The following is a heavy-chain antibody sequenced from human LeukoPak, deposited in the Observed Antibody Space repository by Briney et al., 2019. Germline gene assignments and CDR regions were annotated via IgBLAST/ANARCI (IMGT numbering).Heavy chain of an antibody. CDR3: ARGNIVVVPAAKYNWFDP. Sequence: SETLSLTCAVHGGSFSGYYWSWIRQPPGKGLEWIGEINHSGSTNYNPSLKSRVTISVDTSKNQFSLKLSSVTAADTAVYYCARGNIVVVPAAKYNWFDPWGQGTLVTVSS. CDR1: GGSFSGYY. V-gene: IGHV4-34*01. CDR2: INHSGST. J-gene: IGHJ5*02. D-gene: IGHD2-2*01.